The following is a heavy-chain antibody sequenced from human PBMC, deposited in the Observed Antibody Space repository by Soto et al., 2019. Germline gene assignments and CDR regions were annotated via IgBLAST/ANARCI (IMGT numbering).Heavy chain of an antibody. CDR1: GYTFTSYD. CDR3: ARRAAAGSTDQYNWFDP. CDR2: MNPNSGNT. J-gene: IGHJ5*02. D-gene: IGHD6-13*01. Sequence: ASVKVSCKASGYTFTSYDINWVRQATGQGLEWMGWMNPNSGNTGYAQKFQGRVTMTRNTSISTAYMELSSLRSEDTAVYYCARRAAAGSTDQYNWFDPWGQGTLVTVSS. V-gene: IGHV1-8*01.